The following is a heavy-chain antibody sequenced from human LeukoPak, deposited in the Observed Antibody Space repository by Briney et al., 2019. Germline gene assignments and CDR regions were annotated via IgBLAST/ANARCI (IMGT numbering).Heavy chain of an antibody. D-gene: IGHD6-13*01. CDR3: ARGVSVSPFYYYYSIDV. J-gene: IGHJ6*03. Sequence: SETLSLTCTVSGGSISSYYWSWMRQPAGKGLEGIGRIYTSGSTNYNPSLKCRVNMSVDTYKNQSSLKLSSVTGADTAVYYCARGVSVSPFYYYYSIDVWGKKTTVTVSS. CDR2: IYTSGST. V-gene: IGHV4-4*07. CDR1: GGSISSYY.